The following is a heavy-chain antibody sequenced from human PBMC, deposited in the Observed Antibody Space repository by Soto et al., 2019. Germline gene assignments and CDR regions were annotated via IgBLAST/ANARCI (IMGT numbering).Heavy chain of an antibody. D-gene: IGHD3-10*01. Sequence: PSETLSLTCTVSGGSISSSSYYWGWIRQPPGKGLEWIGSIYYSGSTYYNPSLKSRVTISVDTSKNQFSLKLSSVTAADTAVYYCASLDNYGSGKWKNPRTPWGQGTLVTVSS. V-gene: IGHV4-39*01. J-gene: IGHJ5*02. CDR2: IYYSGST. CDR3: ASLDNYGSGKWKNPRTP. CDR1: GGSISSSSYY.